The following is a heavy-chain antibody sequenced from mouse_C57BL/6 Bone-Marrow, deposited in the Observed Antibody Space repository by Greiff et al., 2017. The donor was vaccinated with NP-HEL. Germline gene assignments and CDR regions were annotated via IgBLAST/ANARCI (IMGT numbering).Heavy chain of an antibody. CDR2: ISSCSSTI. J-gene: IGHJ2*01. CDR1: GFTFSAYG. Sequence: EVQLVESGGGLVKPGGSLKLSCAASGFTFSAYGMHWVRQAPEKGLEWVAYISSCSSTIYYADTVKGRFTISIDNAKNTLFLQMTSLRSEDTAMYYCARGDYGHDYWGQGTTLTVSS. V-gene: IGHV5-17*01. D-gene: IGHD1-1*01. CDR3: ARGDYGHDY.